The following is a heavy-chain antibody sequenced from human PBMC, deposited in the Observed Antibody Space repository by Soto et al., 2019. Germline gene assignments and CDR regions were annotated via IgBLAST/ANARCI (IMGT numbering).Heavy chain of an antibody. CDR2: ISSSSSTI. V-gene: IGHV3-48*01. J-gene: IGHJ4*02. CDR1: GFIFSNAW. D-gene: IGHD2-8*02. Sequence: GGSLRLSCAASGFIFSNAWMSWVRQAPGKGLEWVSYISSSSSTIYYADSVKGRFTISRDNAKNSLYLQMNSLRAEDTAVYYCARANPLYRSSGPFDYWGQGTLVTVSS. CDR3: ARANPLYRSSGPFDY.